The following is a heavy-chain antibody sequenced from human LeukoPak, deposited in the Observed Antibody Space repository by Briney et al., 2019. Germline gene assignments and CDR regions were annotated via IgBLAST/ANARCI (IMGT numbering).Heavy chain of an antibody. CDR1: GGSFSGYY. Sequence: SETLSLTCAVYGGSFSGYYWSWIRQPPGKGLEWIGEINHSGSTNYNPSLKSRVSISVDTSKNQFSLKLSSVTAADTAVYYCARFPHGGGSGIDYWGQGTLVTVSS. V-gene: IGHV4-34*01. J-gene: IGHJ4*02. CDR2: INHSGST. D-gene: IGHD3-10*01. CDR3: ARFPHGGGSGIDY.